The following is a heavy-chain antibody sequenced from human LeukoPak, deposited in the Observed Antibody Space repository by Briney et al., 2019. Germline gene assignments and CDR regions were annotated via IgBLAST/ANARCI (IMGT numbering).Heavy chain of an antibody. CDR1: GYTFTGYY. J-gene: IGHJ4*02. V-gene: IGHV1-2*02. CDR2: INPNSGGT. D-gene: IGHD2-2*01. CDR3: ARKSAARSTSEFDC. Sequence: ASVKVSFKASGYTFTGYYINWVRQAPGQGLEWMGWINPNSGGTNYAQKFQGRVTMTSDTSISTAYMELSSLRSDDTAVYYCARKSAARSTSEFDCWGQGTLVTVSS.